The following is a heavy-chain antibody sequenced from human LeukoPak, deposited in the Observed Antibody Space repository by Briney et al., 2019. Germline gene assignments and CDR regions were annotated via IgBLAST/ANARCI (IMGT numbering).Heavy chain of an antibody. CDR2: ISPSGGST. V-gene: IGHV1-46*01. J-gene: IGHJ5*02. CDR1: GYTFTSNY. CDR3: ARDNSVRDEAWWFNP. Sequence: ASVKLSCTAFGYTFTSNYMHWVRQAPGQGPEWMGVISPSGGSTTYAQKFQGRVTLTRDMSTSTDYLELSSLRSEDTAVYYCARDNSVRDEAWWFNPWGEGTLVTVSS. D-gene: IGHD3-10*01.